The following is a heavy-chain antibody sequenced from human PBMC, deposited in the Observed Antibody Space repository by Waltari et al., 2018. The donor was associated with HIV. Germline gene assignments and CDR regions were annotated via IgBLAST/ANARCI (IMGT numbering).Heavy chain of an antibody. CDR2: TDYVGPP. J-gene: IGHJ4*02. Sequence: QVQLQESGPGPVKPSETLSLTCGVSGYSLTNGYYWGWIRQPPGKGLEWIGSTDYVGPPYYTPSLKSLVTISVDTSKNQFSLKVTSVTAADTAVYYCARKIPEGHAFDSWGQGTLVTVSS. D-gene: IGHD2-2*01. CDR3: ARKIPEGHAFDS. CDR1: GYSLTNGYY. V-gene: IGHV4-38-2*01.